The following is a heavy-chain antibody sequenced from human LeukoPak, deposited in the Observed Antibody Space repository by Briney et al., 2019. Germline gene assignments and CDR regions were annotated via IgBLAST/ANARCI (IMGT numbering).Heavy chain of an antibody. CDR3: ARVEHISTPFDY. Sequence: SVKVSCKASGGTFSSYAISWVRQAPGQGLEWMGGIIPIFGTANYAQKFQGRVTITTDESTSTAYMELRSLRSDDTAVYYCARVEHISTPFDYWGQGTLVTVSS. D-gene: IGHD1/OR15-1a*01. J-gene: IGHJ4*02. V-gene: IGHV1-69*05. CDR2: IIPIFGTA. CDR1: GGTFSSYA.